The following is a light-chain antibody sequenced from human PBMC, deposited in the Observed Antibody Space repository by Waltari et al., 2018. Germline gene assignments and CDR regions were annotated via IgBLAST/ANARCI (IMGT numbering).Light chain of an antibody. Sequence: QSALTQPPSASGSPGQSVTISCTGTGSDIGGYNYVSWYQQHPGKAPKLMIYEVTKRPSGVPVRFSGSKSGNTASLTVSGLQAEDEAYYYCSSYADNKGVFGGGTKLTVL. CDR1: GSDIGGYNY. J-gene: IGLJ2*01. V-gene: IGLV2-8*01. CDR3: SSYADNKGV. CDR2: EVT.